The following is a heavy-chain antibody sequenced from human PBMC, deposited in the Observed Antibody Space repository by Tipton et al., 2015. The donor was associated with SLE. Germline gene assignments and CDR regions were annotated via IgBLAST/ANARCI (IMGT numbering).Heavy chain of an antibody. V-gene: IGHV3-21*01. Sequence: SLRLSCAASGFTVSSNYMSWVRQAPGKGLEWVSSISSSSSYIYYADSVKGRFTISRDNAKNSLYLQMNSLRAEDTAVYYCARDPPFRDYVWGSYRPTGWFDPWGQGTLVTVSS. CDR2: ISSSSSYI. D-gene: IGHD3-16*02. CDR1: GFTVSSNY. CDR3: ARDPPFRDYVWGSYRPTGWFDP. J-gene: IGHJ5*02.